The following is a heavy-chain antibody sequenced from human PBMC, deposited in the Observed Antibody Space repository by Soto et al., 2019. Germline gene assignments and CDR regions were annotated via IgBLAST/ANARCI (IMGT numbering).Heavy chain of an antibody. J-gene: IGHJ6*02. CDR3: AHSGGVLRFLEWLSESNYYYGMDV. V-gene: IGHV2-5*01. CDR2: IYWNDDK. Sequence: SGPTLVNPTQTLTLTCTFSGFSLSTSGVGVGWIRQPPGKALEWLALIYWNDDKRYSPSLKSRLTITKDTSKNQVVLTMTNMDPVDTATYYCAHSGGVLRFLEWLSESNYYYGMDVWGQGTTVTVSS. D-gene: IGHD3-3*01. CDR1: GFSLSTSGVG.